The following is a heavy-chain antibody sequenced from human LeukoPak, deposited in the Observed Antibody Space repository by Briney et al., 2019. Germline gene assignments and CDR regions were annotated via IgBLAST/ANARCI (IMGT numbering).Heavy chain of an antibody. CDR2: ISGSGGST. Sequence: QPGWSLRLSCAASGFTFSSYAMSWVRQAPGKGLEWVSAISGSGGSTYYADSVKGRFTISRDNSKNTLYLQMNSLRAEDTAVYYCAKGCASSGYYPVDYWGQGTLVTVSS. D-gene: IGHD3-22*01. J-gene: IGHJ4*02. V-gene: IGHV3-23*01. CDR3: AKGCASSGYYPVDY. CDR1: GFTFSSYA.